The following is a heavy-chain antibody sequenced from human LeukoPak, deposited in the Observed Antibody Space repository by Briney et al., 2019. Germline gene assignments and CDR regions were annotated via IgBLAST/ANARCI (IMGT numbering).Heavy chain of an antibody. Sequence: ASAKVSCKASGYTFTSYGISWVRQAPGQGLEWMGWISAYNGNTNYAQKLQGRVTMTTDTSTSTAYMELRSLRSDDTAVYYCARRSGGGSRAYYYGMDVWGQGTTVTVSS. CDR2: ISAYNGNT. D-gene: IGHD2-15*01. CDR1: GYTFTSYG. V-gene: IGHV1-18*01. CDR3: ARRSGGGSRAYYYGMDV. J-gene: IGHJ6*02.